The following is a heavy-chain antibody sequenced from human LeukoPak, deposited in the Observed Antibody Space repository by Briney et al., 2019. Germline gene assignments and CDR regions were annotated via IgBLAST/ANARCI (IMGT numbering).Heavy chain of an antibody. CDR1: GGSFSGYY. D-gene: IGHD4-11*01. V-gene: IGHV4-34*01. Sequence: TSETLSLTCAVYGGSFSGYYWSWIRQPPGKGLEWIGEINHSGSTNYNPSLKSRVTISVDTSKNQFSLKLSSVTAADTAVYYCARVGYSNYIRHRTAYYYYGMDVWGQGTTVTVSS. CDR3: ARVGYSNYIRHRTAYYYYGMDV. J-gene: IGHJ6*02. CDR2: INHSGST.